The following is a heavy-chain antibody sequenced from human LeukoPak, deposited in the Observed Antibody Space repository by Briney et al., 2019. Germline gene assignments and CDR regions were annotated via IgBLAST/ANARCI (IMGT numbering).Heavy chain of an antibody. V-gene: IGHV1-2*02. CDR3: AREGDVVTTYNWFDP. J-gene: IGHJ5*02. CDR2: INPNSGGT. CDR1: GYTFTSYA. Sequence: ASVKVSCKASGYTFTSYAMNWVRQAPGQGLEWMGWINPNSGGTNYAQKFQGRVTMTRDTSISTAYMELSRLRSDDTAVYYCAREGDVVTTYNWFDPWGQGTLVTVSS. D-gene: IGHD2-21*02.